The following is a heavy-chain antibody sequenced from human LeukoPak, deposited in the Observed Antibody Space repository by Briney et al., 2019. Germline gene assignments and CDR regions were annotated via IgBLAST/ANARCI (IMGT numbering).Heavy chain of an antibody. J-gene: IGHJ4*02. CDR3: AKARSRVVPAAADY. Sequence: PGGSLRLSCAASGLTFSSHWMHWVRQAPGKGLEWVAVISYDGSNKYYADSVKGRFTISRDNSKNTLYLQMNSLRAEDTAVYYCAKARSRVVPAAADYWGQGTLVTVSS. CDR1: GLTFSSHW. V-gene: IGHV3-30*18. D-gene: IGHD2-2*01. CDR2: ISYDGSNK.